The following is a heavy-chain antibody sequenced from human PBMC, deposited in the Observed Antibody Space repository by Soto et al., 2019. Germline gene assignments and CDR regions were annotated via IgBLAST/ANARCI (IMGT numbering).Heavy chain of an antibody. V-gene: IGHV4-34*01. J-gene: IGHJ6*02. CDR3: ARVRYDFWSGYYMVSYYGMDV. CDR2: INPSGST. Sequence: SEALSLTCAVYGGSFSGYYWSWIRQPPGKGLEWIGEINPSGSTNYNPSLKSRGTISVDTSKNPFSLKLSSVTAADTAVYYCARVRYDFWSGYYMVSYYGMDVCGQGTTVTVSS. D-gene: IGHD3-3*01. CDR1: GGSFSGYY.